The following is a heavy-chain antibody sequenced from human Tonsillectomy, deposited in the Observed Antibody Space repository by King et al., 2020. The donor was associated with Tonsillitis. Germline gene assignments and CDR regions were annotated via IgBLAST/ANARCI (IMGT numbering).Heavy chain of an antibody. Sequence: VQLVESGGGLVQPGGSLRLSCSASGFTFSSYAMSWVRQAPGKGLEWVSDISGSGGSPYYAYSVKGRFTIYRDNSKNTLYLQMNSLRAEDTAVYYCAKGSRPIVVVPAAIVLEYWGQGTLVTVSS. V-gene: IGHV3-23*04. CDR2: ISGSGGSP. D-gene: IGHD2-2*01. J-gene: IGHJ4*02. CDR1: GFTFSSYA. CDR3: AKGSRPIVVVPAAIVLEY.